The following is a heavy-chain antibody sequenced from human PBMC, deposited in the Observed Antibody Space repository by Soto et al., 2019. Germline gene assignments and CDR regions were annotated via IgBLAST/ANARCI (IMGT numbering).Heavy chain of an antibody. CDR1: GFTFSSYG. J-gene: IGHJ4*02. D-gene: IGHD4-17*01. CDR2: IWYDGSNK. V-gene: IGHV3-33*01. CDR3: TINYGGNPFDY. Sequence: VQLVESGGGVVQPGRSLRLSCAASGFTFSSYGMHWVRQAPGKGLEWVAVIWYDGSNKYYADSVKGRFTISRDNSKHTLYLQMNCLRAEDKAVYYFTINYGGNPFDYWAQGTLVTVSS.